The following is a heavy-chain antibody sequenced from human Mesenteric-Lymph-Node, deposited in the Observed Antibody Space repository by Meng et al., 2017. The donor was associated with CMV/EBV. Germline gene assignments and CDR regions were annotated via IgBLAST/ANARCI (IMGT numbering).Heavy chain of an antibody. V-gene: IGHV3-73*01. CDR1: FIGSV. CDR2: IRSKANSYAT. D-gene: IGHD3-9*01. Sequence: FIGSVMPWVRQASGKGLEWVGRIRSKANSYATAYAASVKGRFTISRDDSENTAYLQMSSLTTEDTAMYYCTKDYDILTGPPQDRGFDYWGQGTLVTVSS. CDR3: TKDYDILTGPPQDRGFDY. J-gene: IGHJ4*02.